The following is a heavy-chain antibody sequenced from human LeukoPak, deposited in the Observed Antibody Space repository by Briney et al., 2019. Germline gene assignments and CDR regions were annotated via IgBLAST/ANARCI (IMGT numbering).Heavy chain of an antibody. CDR2: ISGSGGST. J-gene: IGHJ4*02. CDR1: GFTFSSYA. Sequence: QPGGSLRLSCAASGFTFSSYAMSWVRQAPGKGLEWVSAISGSGGSTYYADSVKGRFTISRDNSKNTLYLQMNSLRAEDSAVYYCAKDRSTYCSGGSCYIHFDYWSQGTLVTVSS. CDR3: AKDRSTYCSGGSCYIHFDY. V-gene: IGHV3-23*01. D-gene: IGHD2-15*01.